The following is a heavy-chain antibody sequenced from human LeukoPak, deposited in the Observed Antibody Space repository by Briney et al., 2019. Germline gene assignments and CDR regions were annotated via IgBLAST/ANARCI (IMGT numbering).Heavy chain of an antibody. D-gene: IGHD6-13*01. J-gene: IGHJ4*02. CDR3: ASPGPGIAAAAT. CDR1: GGSISSSSYY. Sequence: SETLSLTCTVSGGSISSSSYYWGWLRQPPGKGLEWIGSIYYSGSTYYNPSLKSRVTISVDTSKNQFSLKLSSVTAADTAVYYCASPGPGIAAAATWGQGTLVTVSS. V-gene: IGHV4-39*01. CDR2: IYYSGST.